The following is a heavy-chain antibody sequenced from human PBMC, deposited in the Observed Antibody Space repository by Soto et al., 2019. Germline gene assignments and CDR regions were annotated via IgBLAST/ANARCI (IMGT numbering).Heavy chain of an antibody. J-gene: IGHJ3*02. CDR1: GYTFTSYG. CDR2: ISAYNGNT. V-gene: IGHV1-18*01. CDR3: ASDTLFWSGKGAFDI. D-gene: IGHD3-3*01. Sequence: ASVKVSCKASGYTFTSYGISWVRQAPGQGLEWMGWISAYNGNTNYAQKLQGRVTMTTDTSTSTAYMEPRSLRSDDTAVYYCASDTLFWSGKGAFDIWGQGTMVTVSS.